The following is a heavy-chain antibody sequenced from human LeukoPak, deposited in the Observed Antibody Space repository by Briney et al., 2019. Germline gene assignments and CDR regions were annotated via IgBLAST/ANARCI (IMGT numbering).Heavy chain of an antibody. D-gene: IGHD3-22*01. Sequence: PGGSLRLSCAASGFTFSGSAMHWVRQASGKGLEWVGRIRSKANSYATAYAASVKGRFTISRDDSKNTAYLQMNSPKTEDTAVYYCTREGFMIVVPYYYYYMDVWGKGTTVTVSS. J-gene: IGHJ6*03. CDR1: GFTFSGSA. V-gene: IGHV3-73*01. CDR3: TREGFMIVVPYYYYYMDV. CDR2: IRSKANSYAT.